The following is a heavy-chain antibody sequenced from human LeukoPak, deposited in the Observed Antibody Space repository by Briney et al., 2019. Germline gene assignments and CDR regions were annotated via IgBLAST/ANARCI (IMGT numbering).Heavy chain of an antibody. CDR2: ISYDGSNK. V-gene: IGHV3-30-3*01. J-gene: IGHJ6*02. Sequence: GRSLRLSCAASGFTFSSYAMHWVRQAPGQGLEWLAVISYDGSNKYYADSVKGRFTISRDNSKNTLYLQMNILRAEDTAVYYCARGPSGWYYYYGVDVWGQGTTVTVSS. CDR1: GFTFSSYA. D-gene: IGHD6-19*01. CDR3: ARGPSGWYYYYGVDV.